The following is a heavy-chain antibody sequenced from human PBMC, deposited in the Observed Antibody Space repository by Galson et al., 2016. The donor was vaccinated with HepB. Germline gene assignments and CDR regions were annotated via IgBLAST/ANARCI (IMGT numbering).Heavy chain of an antibody. V-gene: IGHV3-53*01. CDR3: ATDSPHSSSWGSH. CDR2: TYSGGDT. J-gene: IGHJ4*02. Sequence: SLRLSCAASGFTVSSTYMSWVRQAPGKGLEWVSVTYSGGDTYYADSVKGRFTISRDNSKNTLYLQMTSLRAEDTAVYYCATDSPHSSSWGSHWGQGTLVTVSS. D-gene: IGHD6-13*01. CDR1: GFTVSSTY.